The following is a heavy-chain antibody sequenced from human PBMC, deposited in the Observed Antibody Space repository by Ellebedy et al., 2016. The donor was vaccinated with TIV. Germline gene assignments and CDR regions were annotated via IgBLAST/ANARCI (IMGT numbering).Heavy chain of an antibody. CDR3: ATETFNDVDLRIWGVFDI. V-gene: IGHV3-66*01. Sequence: GGSLRLSCAASAFTVSSTYMSWVRQAPGKGLEWVSVISTGISTYYADSVKGRFTISRDDSTNTLHLQIHSLRVEDTAVYYCATETFNDVDLRIWGVFDIWGQGTMVTVSS. J-gene: IGHJ3*02. CDR1: AFTVSSTY. CDR2: ISTGIST. D-gene: IGHD2/OR15-2a*01.